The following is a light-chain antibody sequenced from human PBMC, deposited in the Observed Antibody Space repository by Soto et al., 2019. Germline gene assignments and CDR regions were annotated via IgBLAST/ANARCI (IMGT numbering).Light chain of an antibody. CDR1: QSVSSNY. J-gene: IGKJ4*01. CDR2: DAS. V-gene: IGKV3-20*01. CDR3: XQFGRAPLT. Sequence: EIVLTQSPGILSLSPGERATLSCRASQSVSSNYLVWFQQKPGQAPRLVIYDASTRATGIPDRFSGSGSGTDFTLTISGLEPEDXAXXXXXQFGRAPLTFGGGTKVEIK.